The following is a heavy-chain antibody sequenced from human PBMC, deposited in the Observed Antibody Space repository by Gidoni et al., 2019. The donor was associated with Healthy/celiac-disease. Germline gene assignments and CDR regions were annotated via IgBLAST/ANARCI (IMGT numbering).Heavy chain of an antibody. CDR3: ASDRGTAMVSYYGMDV. CDR1: RGPFSRYA. V-gene: IGHV1-69*04. D-gene: IGHD5-18*01. J-gene: IGHJ6*02. CDR2: IITIVGIA. Sequence: QVQLVQSGAAVKKPGSSVKVSCKASRGPFSRYAISWVRQAPGQGIEWMGRIITIVGIANDAEKFKGRVTTSADKSTSRAYMELSSLISEDTAVYYCASDRGTAMVSYYGMDVWGQGTTVTVSS.